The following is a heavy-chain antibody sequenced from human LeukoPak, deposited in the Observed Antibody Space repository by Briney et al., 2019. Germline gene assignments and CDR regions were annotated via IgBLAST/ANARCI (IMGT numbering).Heavy chain of an antibody. CDR2: ITYDGSNK. V-gene: IGHV3-30*04. D-gene: IGHD3-3*01. CDR1: GFTFSRYA. Sequence: GGSLRLSCAASGFTFSRYAMDWVRQPPGKGLEWVAIITYDGSNKYYADSVKGRSTISRDSSKNTLYLEMNGLRPEDTGVYYCARSPRFLEWLWYFDYWGQGTPVTVSS. CDR3: ARSPRFLEWLWYFDY. J-gene: IGHJ4*02.